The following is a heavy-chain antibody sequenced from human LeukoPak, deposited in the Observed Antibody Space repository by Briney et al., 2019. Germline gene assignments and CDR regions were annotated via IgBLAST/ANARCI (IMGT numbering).Heavy chain of an antibody. V-gene: IGHV4-38-2*02. CDR2: IYHSGST. Sequence: SETLSLTCTVSGYSISSGYYWGWIRQPPGKGLEWIGSIYHSGSTYYNPSLKSRVTISVDTSKNQFSLKVSSVTAADTAVYYCARVKASYYAPNYHYMDVWGKGTTVTVSS. J-gene: IGHJ6*03. D-gene: IGHD3-10*01. CDR1: GYSISSGYY. CDR3: ARVKASYYAPNYHYMDV.